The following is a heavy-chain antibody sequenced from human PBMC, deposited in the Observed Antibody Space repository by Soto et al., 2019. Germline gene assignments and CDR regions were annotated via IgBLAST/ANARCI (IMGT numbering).Heavy chain of an antibody. CDR1: GFSLSTSGMC. CDR2: IDWDDDK. V-gene: IGHV2-70*01. D-gene: IGHD6-6*01. CDR3: ARSSIAARPGSYYFDY. Sequence: SGPTLVNPTHTLTLTCTFSGFSLSTSGMCVSWIRQPPGKALEWLALIDWDDDKYYSTSLKTRLTISKDTSKNQVVLTMTNMDPVDTATYYCARSSIAARPGSYYFDYWGQGTLVTVSS. J-gene: IGHJ4*02.